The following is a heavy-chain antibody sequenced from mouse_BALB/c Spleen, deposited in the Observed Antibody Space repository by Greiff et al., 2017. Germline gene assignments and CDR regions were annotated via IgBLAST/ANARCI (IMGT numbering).Heavy chain of an antibody. J-gene: IGHJ4*01. V-gene: IGHV1-4*01. CDR1: GYTFTSYT. CDR3: ARDDYDAMDY. Sequence: VKLMESGAELARPGASVKMSCKASGYTFTSYTMHWVKQRPGQGLEWIGYINPSSGYTNYNQKFKDKATLTADKSSSTAYMQLSSLTSEDSAVYYCARDDYDAMDYWGQGTSVTVSS. CDR2: INPSSGYT.